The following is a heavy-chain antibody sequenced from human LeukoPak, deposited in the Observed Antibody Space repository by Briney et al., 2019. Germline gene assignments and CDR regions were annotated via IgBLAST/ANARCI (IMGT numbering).Heavy chain of an antibody. CDR1: GGTFSSYA. CDR2: IIPIFGTA. Sequence: ASVKVSCKASGGTFSSYAISWVRQAPGQGLEWMGGIIPIFGTANYAQKFQGRVTITADESTSTAYMELSSLRSEDTAVYYYARGRRDGYNSLGYWGQGTLVTVSS. V-gene: IGHV1-69*13. CDR3: ARGRRDGYNSLGY. J-gene: IGHJ4*02. D-gene: IGHD5-24*01.